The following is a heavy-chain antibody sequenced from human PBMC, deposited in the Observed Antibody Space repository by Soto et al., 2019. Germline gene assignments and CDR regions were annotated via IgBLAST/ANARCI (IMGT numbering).Heavy chain of an antibody. CDR1: GFPFISYW. D-gene: IGHD6-19*01. CDR3: SRERAVAGTGFDD. J-gene: IGHJ4*02. CDR2: IKQDGSEK. Sequence: GSLRLSCAASGFPFISYWMSWVLQAPGKGLEWVANIKQDGSEKYYVDSVKGRFTISRDNAKNSLYLQMNSLRAEDTAVYYWSRERAVAGTGFDDWGQGTRVTVAS. V-gene: IGHV3-7*01.